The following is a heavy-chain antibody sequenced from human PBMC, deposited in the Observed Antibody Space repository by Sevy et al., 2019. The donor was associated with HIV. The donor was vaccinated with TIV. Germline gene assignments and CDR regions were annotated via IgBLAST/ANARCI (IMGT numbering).Heavy chain of an antibody. CDR1: GDSINTEGYY. V-gene: IGHV4-31*11. CDR3: ARGVWGSDYYDSSGSRSYYFDY. J-gene: IGHJ4*02. D-gene: IGHD3-22*01. Sequence: SETLSLTCAVSGDSINTEGYYWTWIRQHPGKGLEWIGYIYYTGSTYYNPSLESRITMSVDTSKNHFSLKLNSVTAADTAVYYCARGVWGSDYYDSSGSRSYYFDYWGQGTLVTVSS. CDR2: IYYTGST.